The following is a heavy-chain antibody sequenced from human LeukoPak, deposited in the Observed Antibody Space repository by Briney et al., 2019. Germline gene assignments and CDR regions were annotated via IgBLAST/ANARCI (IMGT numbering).Heavy chain of an antibody. D-gene: IGHD3-22*01. CDR2: IYTSGST. Sequence: SETLSLTCTVPGGSISSYYWSWIRQPAGKGLELIGRIYTSGSTNYNPSLKSRVTMSVDTSKNQFSLKLSSVTAADTAVYYCAREPNYYDGVDIWGQGTMVTVSS. CDR1: GGSISSYY. V-gene: IGHV4-4*07. CDR3: AREPNYYDGVDI. J-gene: IGHJ3*02.